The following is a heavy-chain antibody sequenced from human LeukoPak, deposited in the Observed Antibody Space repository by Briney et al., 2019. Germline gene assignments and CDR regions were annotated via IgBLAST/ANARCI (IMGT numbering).Heavy chain of an antibody. CDR1: GFTFHNNG. V-gene: IGHV3-74*01. D-gene: IGHD6-13*01. CDR3: VRGQATAWGLDY. Sequence: GGSLRLSCAASGFTFHNNGMSWVRQAPGKGLVWVSHISTDARTITYADFVKGRFTISRDNAKNTVYLQMNSLRAEDTALYYCVRGQATAWGLDYWGQGTLVTVSS. J-gene: IGHJ4*02. CDR2: ISTDARTI.